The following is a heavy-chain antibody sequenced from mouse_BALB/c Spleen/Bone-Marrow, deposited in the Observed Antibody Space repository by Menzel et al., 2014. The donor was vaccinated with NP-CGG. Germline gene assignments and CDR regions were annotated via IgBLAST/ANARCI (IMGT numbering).Heavy chain of an antibody. CDR3: ARDIRQLDY. Sequence: EVQVVESGGGLVQPGGSLRLSCTTSGFTFTDYYVSWVRQPPGKALEWLGFIRNKANGYTTEYNASVKGRFTISRDNSQGIIYLQMNTLRAEDSATYYCARDIRQLDYWGQGTTLTVSS. CDR1: GFTFTDYY. J-gene: IGHJ2*01. V-gene: IGHV7-3*02. CDR2: IRNKANGYTT. D-gene: IGHD6-1*01.